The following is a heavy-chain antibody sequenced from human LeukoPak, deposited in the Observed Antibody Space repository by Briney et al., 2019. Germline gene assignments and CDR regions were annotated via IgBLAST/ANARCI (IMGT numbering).Heavy chain of an antibody. CDR3: ASTPIYCGGDCYLLFDY. V-gene: IGHV4-59*08. Sequence: SETLSLTCTVSGGSISSYYWSWIRQPPGKGLEWIGYIYYSGSTNYNPSLKSRVTISVDTSKNQFSLKLSSVTAADTAVYYCASTPIYCGGDCYLLFDYWGQGTLVTVSS. D-gene: IGHD2-21*02. J-gene: IGHJ4*02. CDR1: GGSISSYY. CDR2: IYYSGST.